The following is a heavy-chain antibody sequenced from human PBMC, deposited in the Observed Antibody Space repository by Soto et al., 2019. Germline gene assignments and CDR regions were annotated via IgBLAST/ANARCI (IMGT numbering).Heavy chain of an antibody. CDR2: ISGHDGAT. CDR1: GYTFINHG. Sequence: QVPLVQSGAEVKKPGASVKVSCKISGYTFINHGISWVRQAPGRGLEWLGWISGHDGATKYAQRLQGRVTMTRDTSTSTAYMELRSLTSDGTAVYYCARDLYPLAYYFDYWGQGTLVTVSS. V-gene: IGHV1-18*04. CDR3: ARDLYPLAYYFDY. J-gene: IGHJ4*02.